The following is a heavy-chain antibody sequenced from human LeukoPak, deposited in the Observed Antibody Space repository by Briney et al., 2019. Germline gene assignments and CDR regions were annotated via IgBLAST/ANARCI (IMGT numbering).Heavy chain of an antibody. J-gene: IGHJ5*02. Sequence: SEPLSLTCTVSGGPISSYYWSWIRRPPGQGLEWIAYIHYNGRTIYNPSLKSRVPISLDTSQKQFSLKVTSLTAADTAVYDCARGYSSGWYEGWFDPWGQGTRVIVSS. V-gene: IGHV4-59*01. D-gene: IGHD6-19*01. CDR1: GGPISSYY. CDR2: IHYNGRT. CDR3: ARGYSSGWYEGWFDP.